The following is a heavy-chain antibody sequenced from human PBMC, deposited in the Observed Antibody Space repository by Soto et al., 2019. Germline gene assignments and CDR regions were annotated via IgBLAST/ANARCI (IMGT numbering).Heavy chain of an antibody. Sequence: QVQLQESGPGLVKPSETLSLTCTVSGGSVSSGSYYWSWIRQPPGKGLEWIGYIYYSGSTNYNPSLKSRVTISVDTSKNQFSLKLSSVTAADTAVYYCARDSGHYYGSGSYPPWFDPWGQGTLVTVSS. CDR1: GGSVSSGSYY. V-gene: IGHV4-61*01. J-gene: IGHJ5*02. CDR3: ARDSGHYYGSGSYPPWFDP. D-gene: IGHD3-10*01. CDR2: IYYSGST.